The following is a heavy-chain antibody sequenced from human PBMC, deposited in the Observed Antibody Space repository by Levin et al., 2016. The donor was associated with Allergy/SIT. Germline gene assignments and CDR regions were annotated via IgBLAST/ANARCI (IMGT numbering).Heavy chain of an antibody. D-gene: IGHD3-22*01. CDR2: IYSGGST. CDR1: GFTVSSNY. Sequence: GGSLRLSCAASGFTVSSNYMSWVRQAPGKGLEWVSVIYSGGSTYYADSVKGRFTISRDNSKNTLYLQMNSLRAEDTAVYYCAREGEYDSSPNAFDIWGQGTMVTVSS. J-gene: IGHJ3*02. CDR3: AREGEYDSSPNAFDI. V-gene: IGHV3-53*01.